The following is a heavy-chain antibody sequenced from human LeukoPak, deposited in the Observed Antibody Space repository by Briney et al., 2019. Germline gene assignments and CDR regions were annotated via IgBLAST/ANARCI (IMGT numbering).Heavy chain of an antibody. V-gene: IGHV3-20*04. J-gene: IGHJ4*02. D-gene: IGHD6-13*01. CDR2: INWNGGST. CDR3: ARTANFAAGYYIDY. Sequence: PGGSLRLSCTTSGFAFDDHGMSWVRQVPGKGLEWVPGINWNGGSTGYADPLRGRFTISRDNAKNSLYLQMDSLRAEDTALYYCARTANFAAGYYIDYWGQGTLVTVSS. CDR1: GFAFDDHG.